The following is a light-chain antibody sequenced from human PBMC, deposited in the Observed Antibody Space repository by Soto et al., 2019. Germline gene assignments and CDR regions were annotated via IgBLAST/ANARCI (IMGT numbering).Light chain of an antibody. Sequence: EIVMTQSPATLSVSPGERATLSCRASQSVNSNLAWYQQKPGQAPSLLIYGASTRATGIPARFSCSGSGTEFTLTISSLQSEDFAVYYCQHYNNWPPWTFGQGTKVEIK. V-gene: IGKV3-15*01. J-gene: IGKJ1*01. CDR3: QHYNNWPPWT. CDR1: QSVNSN. CDR2: GAS.